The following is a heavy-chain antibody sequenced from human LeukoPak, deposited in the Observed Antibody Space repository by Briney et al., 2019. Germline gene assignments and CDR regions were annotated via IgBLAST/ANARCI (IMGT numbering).Heavy chain of an antibody. D-gene: IGHD2-2*01. CDR3: ARVGTTSWYY. Sequence: PGGSLRLSCAASGFTFSGFSMTWVRQAPGKGLEWVANIKHDGTEKYYVDSVKGRFTISRDNAQSSLFLQMSSLRAEDTAVYYCARVGTTSWYYWGQGTLVTVSS. CDR1: GFTFSGFS. J-gene: IGHJ4*02. CDR2: IKHDGTEK. V-gene: IGHV3-7*01.